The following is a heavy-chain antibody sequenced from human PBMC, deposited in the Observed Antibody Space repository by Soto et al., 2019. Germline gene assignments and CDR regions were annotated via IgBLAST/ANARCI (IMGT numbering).Heavy chain of an antibody. J-gene: IGHJ6*02. CDR3: AKSTVVVAASATRYYGMDV. CDR1: GFTFDDYA. CDR2: ISWNSGSI. Sequence: PGGSLRLSCAASGFTFDDYAMHWVRQAPGKGLEWVSGISWNSGSIGYADSVKGRFTISRDNAKNSLYLQMNSLRAEDTALYYCAKSTVVVAASATRYYGMDVWGQGTTVTVSS. D-gene: IGHD2-15*01. V-gene: IGHV3-9*01.